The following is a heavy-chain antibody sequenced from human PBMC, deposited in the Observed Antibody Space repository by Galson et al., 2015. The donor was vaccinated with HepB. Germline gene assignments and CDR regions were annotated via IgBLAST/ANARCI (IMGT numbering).Heavy chain of an antibody. CDR1: GGTFSSYA. V-gene: IGHV1-69*13. CDR2: IIPIFGTA. J-gene: IGHJ2*01. D-gene: IGHD5-18*01. CDR3: AREGRGDTAMVSRYFDL. Sequence: SVKVSCKASGGTFSSYAISWVRQAPGQGLEWMGGIIPIFGTANYAQKFQGRVTITADESTSTAYMELSSLRSEDTAVYYCAREGRGDTAMVSRYFDLWGRGTLVTVSS.